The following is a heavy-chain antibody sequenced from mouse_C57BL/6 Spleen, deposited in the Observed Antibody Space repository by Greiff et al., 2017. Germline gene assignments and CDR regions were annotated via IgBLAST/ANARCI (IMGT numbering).Heavy chain of an antibody. Sequence: VQGVESGPGLVAPSQSLSITCTVSGFSLTSYGVDWVRQSPGKGLEWLGVIWGVGSTNYNSALKSRLSISKDNSKSQVFLKMNSLQTDDTAMYYCASAAYYDGYPFAYWGQGTLVTVSA. V-gene: IGHV2-6*01. CDR1: GFSLTSYG. CDR2: IWGVGST. D-gene: IGHD2-3*01. J-gene: IGHJ3*01. CDR3: ASAAYYDGYPFAY.